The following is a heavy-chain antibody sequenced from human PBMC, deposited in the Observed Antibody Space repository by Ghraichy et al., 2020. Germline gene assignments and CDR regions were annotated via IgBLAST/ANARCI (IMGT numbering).Heavy chain of an antibody. D-gene: IGHD3-10*01. CDR3: ARSVRRVRGVISHAFDI. Sequence: GESLNISCKGSGYSFTSYWIGWVRQMPGKGLEWMGIIYPGDSDTRYSPSFQGQVTISADKSISTAYLQWSSLKASDTAMYYCARSVRRVRGVISHAFDIWGQGTMVTVSS. CDR1: GYSFTSYW. J-gene: IGHJ3*02. CDR2: IYPGDSDT. V-gene: IGHV5-51*01.